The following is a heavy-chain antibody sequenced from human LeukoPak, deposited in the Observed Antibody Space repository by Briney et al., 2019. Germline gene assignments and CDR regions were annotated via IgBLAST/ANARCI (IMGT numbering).Heavy chain of an antibody. CDR2: IRYDGSNK. V-gene: IGHV3-30*02. Sequence: GGSLRLSCAASGFTFSSYGMHWVRQAPGKGLEWVAFIRYDGSNKYYADSVKGRFTISRDNSKNTQYVQMNSPRADDTAVYYCVKDASRYDSSGYYYDYWGQGTLVTVSS. CDR1: GFTFSSYG. J-gene: IGHJ4*02. CDR3: VKDASRYDSSGYYYDY. D-gene: IGHD3-22*01.